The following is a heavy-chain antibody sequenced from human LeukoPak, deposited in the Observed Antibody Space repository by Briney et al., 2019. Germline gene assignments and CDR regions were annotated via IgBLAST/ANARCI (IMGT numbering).Heavy chain of an antibody. CDR3: ARLPLYDFWSGYYYYGMDV. Sequence: SETLSLTCTVSGGSISSSSYHWGWIRQPPGKGLEWIGSIYYSGSTYYDPSLKSRVTISVDTSKNQFSLKLSSVTAADTAVYYCARLPLYDFWSGYYYYGMDVWGQGTTVTVSS. CDR2: IYYSGST. D-gene: IGHD3-3*01. J-gene: IGHJ6*02. CDR1: GGSISSSSYH. V-gene: IGHV4-39*01.